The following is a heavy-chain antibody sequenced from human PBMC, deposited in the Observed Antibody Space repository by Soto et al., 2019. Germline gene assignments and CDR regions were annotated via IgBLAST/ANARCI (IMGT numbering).Heavy chain of an antibody. CDR2: INAGNGNT. CDR3: ARAVAVPADFDY. Sequence: ASVKVSCKASGYTFTGYAVHWVRQAPGQRLEWMGWINAGNGNTKYSQKFQGRVTITRDTSASTAYMELSSLRSEDTAVYYCARAVAVPADFDYWGQGTLVTVSS. CDR1: GYTFTGYA. D-gene: IGHD6-19*01. J-gene: IGHJ4*02. V-gene: IGHV1-3*01.